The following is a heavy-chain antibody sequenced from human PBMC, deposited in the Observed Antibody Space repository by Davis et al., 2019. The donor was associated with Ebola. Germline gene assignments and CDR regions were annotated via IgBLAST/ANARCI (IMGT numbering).Heavy chain of an antibody. J-gene: IGHJ6*02. Sequence: GESLKISCAASGFTFSSYSMNWVRQAPGKGLEWVSSISSSSSYIYYADSVKGRFTISRDNAKNSLYLQMNSLRAEDTAVYYCARHGGITMVRGVIGLARGMDVWGQGTTVTVSS. D-gene: IGHD3-10*01. CDR3: ARHGGITMVRGVIGLARGMDV. V-gene: IGHV3-21*01. CDR1: GFTFSSYS. CDR2: ISSSSSYI.